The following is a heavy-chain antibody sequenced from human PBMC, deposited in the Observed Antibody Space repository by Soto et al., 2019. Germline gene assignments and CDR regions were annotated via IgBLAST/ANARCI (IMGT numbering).Heavy chain of an antibody. D-gene: IGHD1-26*01. Sequence: QEQLVQSGAEVKKPGASVRVSCKASGYTFTAYYVHWLRQAPGQGLEWMGWVNPHSGATGIAQRFRGLVTLTTDTASNTAYMELTSLTYDDTALYYCARPPNPWEPYAFHLWGNGTLVTVSS. CDR2: VNPHSGAT. CDR3: ARPPNPWEPYAFHL. CDR1: GYTFTAYY. V-gene: IGHV1-2*04. J-gene: IGHJ3*01.